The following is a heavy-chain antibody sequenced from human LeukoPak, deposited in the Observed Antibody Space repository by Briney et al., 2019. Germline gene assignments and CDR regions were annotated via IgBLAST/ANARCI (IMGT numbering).Heavy chain of an antibody. V-gene: IGHV4-30-2*01. J-gene: IGHJ4*02. Sequence: SETLSLTCTVSGGSISSGGYYWSWIRQPPGKGLEWIGYIYHSGSTYYNPSLKSRVTISVDRSKNQFSLKLSSVTAADTAVYYCARDIGIAAAGVRAYYFDYWGQGTLVTVSS. D-gene: IGHD6-13*01. CDR3: ARDIGIAAAGVRAYYFDY. CDR1: GGSISSGGYY. CDR2: IYHSGST.